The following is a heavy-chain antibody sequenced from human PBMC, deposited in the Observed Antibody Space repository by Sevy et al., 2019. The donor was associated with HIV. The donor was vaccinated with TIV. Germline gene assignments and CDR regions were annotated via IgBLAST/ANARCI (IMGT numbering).Heavy chain of an antibody. J-gene: IGHJ6*01. D-gene: IGHD2-2*01. Sequence: GGSLRLSCAASGFTFNKYWMTWVRQAPGKGLEWVATIKKDGSEKYHVDSVRGRFTISRDNAKNPLYLQMNNLRVEDTATYYCARDCSSSTCLWGLDVWGQGTTVTVSS. V-gene: IGHV3-7*03. CDR3: ARDCSSSTCLWGLDV. CDR2: IKKDGSEK. CDR1: GFTFNKYW.